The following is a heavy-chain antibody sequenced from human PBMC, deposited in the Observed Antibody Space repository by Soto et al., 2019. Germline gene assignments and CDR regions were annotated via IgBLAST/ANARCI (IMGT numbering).Heavy chain of an antibody. CDR2: IINNGGTT. J-gene: IGHJ6*02. D-gene: IGHD3-22*01. CDR3: ARDGVNSSGYYFAYYYYGMDV. Sequence: GGSLRLSCSASVFSFSSFAMHWVRQAPGKGLEYVSAIINNGGTTYYADSVNGRFTMSRDNSKNTLYLQMSSLREEDTAVYYCARDGVNSSGYYFAYYYYGMDVWGQGTTVTVSS. V-gene: IGHV3-64D*06. CDR1: VFSFSSFA.